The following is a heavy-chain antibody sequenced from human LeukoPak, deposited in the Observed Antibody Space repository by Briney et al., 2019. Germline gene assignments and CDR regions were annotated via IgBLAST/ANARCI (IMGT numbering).Heavy chain of an antibody. CDR2: ISAYNGNT. CDR1: GYTFTSYG. J-gene: IGHJ4*02. CDR3: ARAVTYYGSGSYQPDFDY. Sequence: ASVKVSCKASGYTFTSYGISWVRQAPGQGLEWMGWISAYNGNTNYAQKLQGRVTMTTDTSTSTAYMELRSLRSDDTAVYYCARAVTYYGSGSYQPDFDYWGQGTLVTVSS. D-gene: IGHD3-10*01. V-gene: IGHV1-18*01.